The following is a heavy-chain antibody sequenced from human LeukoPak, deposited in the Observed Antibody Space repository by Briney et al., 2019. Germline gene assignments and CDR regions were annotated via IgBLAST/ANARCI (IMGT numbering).Heavy chain of an antibody. CDR3: ARDRYSSSFSYYYYYGMDV. V-gene: IGHV3-53*01. CDR1: GFTVSSNY. J-gene: IGHJ6*02. CDR2: IYSGGNT. D-gene: IGHD6-13*01. Sequence: GGSLRLSCAASGFTVSSNYMSWVRQAPGKGLEWVSVIYSGGNTYYADSVKGRFTISRDNSKNTLYLQMNSLRAEDTAVYYCARDRYSSSFSYYYYYGMDVWGQGTAVTVSS.